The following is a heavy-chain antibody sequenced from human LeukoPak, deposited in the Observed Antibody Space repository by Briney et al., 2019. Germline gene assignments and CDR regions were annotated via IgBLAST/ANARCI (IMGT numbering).Heavy chain of an antibody. CDR2: ISYDSSHK. CDR3: ARDPGGTYYKWRVDP. CDR1: GFTFSNYG. J-gene: IGHJ5*02. D-gene: IGHD1-26*01. V-gene: IGHV3-30*03. Sequence: GGSLRLSCAASGFTFSNYGMHWVRQPPGKGLEWVAAISYDSSHKIYVDSVRGRFTISRDNSKHTLFLQMNSLRAEKTAVYYCARDPGGTYYKWRVDPWGRGTLVTVSS.